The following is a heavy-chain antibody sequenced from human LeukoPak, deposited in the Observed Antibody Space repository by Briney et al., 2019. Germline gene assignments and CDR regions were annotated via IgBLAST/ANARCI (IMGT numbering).Heavy chain of an antibody. CDR3: AKDISGGDCPDY. CDR2: ISYDGSNK. D-gene: IGHD2-21*02. CDR1: GFTFSNYA. J-gene: IGHJ4*02. Sequence: GGSLRLSCAASGFTFSNYAMHWVRQAPGKGLEWVAVISYDGSNKYYADSVKGRFTISRDTSKNTLYLQMISLRAEDTAVYYCAKDISGGDCPDYWGQGTLVTVSS. V-gene: IGHV3-30*04.